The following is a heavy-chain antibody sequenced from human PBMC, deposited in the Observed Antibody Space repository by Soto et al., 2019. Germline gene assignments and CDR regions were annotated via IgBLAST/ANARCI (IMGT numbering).Heavy chain of an antibody. CDR3: AREDDYGYRYINYGLDV. J-gene: IGHJ6*02. CDR1: GFTFNIYA. D-gene: IGHD4-17*01. Sequence: GGSLRLSCAASGFTFNIYALHWVRQAPGKGLEWVAVISFDGTKKYYSDSVKGRFTTSRDNLKNTLYLQMNNLRVEDAALYFCAREDDYGYRYINYGLDVWGQGTTVTVSS. V-gene: IGHV3-30-3*01. CDR2: ISFDGTKK.